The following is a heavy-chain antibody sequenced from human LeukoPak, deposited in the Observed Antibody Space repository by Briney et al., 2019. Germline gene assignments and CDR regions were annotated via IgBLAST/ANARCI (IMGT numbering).Heavy chain of an antibody. Sequence: PSETLSVTCAVYGGSFSGYYWSWIRQPPGKGLEWIGEINHSGSTNYNPSLKSRVTISVDTSKNQFSLKLSSVTAADTAVYYCAREDTGPSDYWGQGTLVTVSS. D-gene: IGHD2-15*01. CDR2: INHSGST. CDR3: AREDTGPSDY. J-gene: IGHJ4*02. V-gene: IGHV4-34*01. CDR1: GGSFSGYY.